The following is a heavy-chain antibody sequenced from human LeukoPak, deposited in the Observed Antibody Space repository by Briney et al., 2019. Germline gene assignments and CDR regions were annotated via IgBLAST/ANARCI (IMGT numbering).Heavy chain of an antibody. J-gene: IGHJ5*02. Sequence: GGSLRLSCAASEFIFSSYGMHWVRQAPGKGLEWVAVIWNDGSNKYYADSVKGRFTISRDDSTNTLYLQMNSLRAEDTAVYYCARSVGGGVSGTGDWFEPWGQGTLVTVSS. V-gene: IGHV3-33*01. D-gene: IGHD1-26*01. CDR1: EFIFSSYG. CDR2: IWNDGSNK. CDR3: ARSVGGGVSGTGDWFEP.